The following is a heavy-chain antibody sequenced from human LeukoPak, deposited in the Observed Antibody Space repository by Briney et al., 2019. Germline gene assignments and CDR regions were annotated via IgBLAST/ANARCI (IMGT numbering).Heavy chain of an antibody. D-gene: IGHD6-19*01. Sequence: PSETLSLTCTISGGSVSDYYWSWIRQSPGKGLEWIGYIYHTGSTSYSPSLKSRVTISADTSQNQFYLKLSSVTAADTAVYYCARDSSGWYSDYWGQGTLVTVSS. CDR2: IYHTGST. J-gene: IGHJ4*02. V-gene: IGHV4-59*02. CDR1: GGSVSDYY. CDR3: ARDSSGWYSDY.